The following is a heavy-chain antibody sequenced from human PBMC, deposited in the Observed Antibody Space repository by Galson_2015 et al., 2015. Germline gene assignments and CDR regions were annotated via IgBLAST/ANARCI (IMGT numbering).Heavy chain of an antibody. D-gene: IGHD5-12*01. J-gene: IGHJ6*02. CDR3: ARDSGYDVLYYYYGMDV. CDR2: IWYDGSNK. Sequence: SLRLSCAASGFTFSSYGMHWVRQAPGTGLEWVAVIWYDGSNKYYADSVKGRFTISRDNSKNTLYLQMNSLRAEDTAVYYCARDSGYDVLYYYYGMDVWGQGTTVTVSS. CDR1: GFTFSSYG. V-gene: IGHV3-33*01.